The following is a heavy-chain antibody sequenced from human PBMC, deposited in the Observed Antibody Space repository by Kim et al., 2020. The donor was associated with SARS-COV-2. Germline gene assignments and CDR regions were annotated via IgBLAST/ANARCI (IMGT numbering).Heavy chain of an antibody. D-gene: IGHD6-13*01. CDR2: INHSGST. J-gene: IGHJ4*02. CDR3: AREDGAAAGTFTSEYYFDY. Sequence: SETLSLTCAVYGGSFSGYYWSWIRQPPGKGLEWIGEINHSGSTNYNPSLKSRVTISVDTSKNQFSLKLSSVTAADTAVYYCAREDGAAAGTFTSEYYFDYWGQGTLVTVSS. V-gene: IGHV4-34*01. CDR1: GGSFSGYY.